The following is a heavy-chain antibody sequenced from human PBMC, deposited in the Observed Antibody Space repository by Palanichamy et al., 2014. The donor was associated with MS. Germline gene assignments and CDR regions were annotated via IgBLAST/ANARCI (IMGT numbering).Heavy chain of an antibody. V-gene: IGHV3-7*03. CDR2: IKQDGSER. J-gene: IGHJ4*02. D-gene: IGHD6-19*01. Sequence: EVQLVESGGGLVQPGGSLRPSCAASGFTFSYNWMSWVRQAPGKGLEWVANIKQDGSERHYVDSVKGRFTISRDNTKKLLYLQMDSLRAEDTAVYYCARGGWYGVFWGQGALVTVSS. CDR3: ARGGWYGVF. CDR1: GFTFSYNW.